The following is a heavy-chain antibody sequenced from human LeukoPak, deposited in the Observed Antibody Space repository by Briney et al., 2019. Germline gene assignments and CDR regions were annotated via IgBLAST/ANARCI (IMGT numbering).Heavy chain of an antibody. V-gene: IGHV3-43*02. Sequence: GGSLRLSCAASGFTFGDYAMHWGRQAPGKGLEWVSLIRADGGRTYYADSVNGRFTISRDNSKNSLYLQMNSLRTDDTALYYCATWAFYHGLDVWGQGSTVTVSS. CDR2: IRADGGRT. CDR3: ATWAFYHGLDV. D-gene: IGHD2/OR15-2a*01. CDR1: GFTFGDYA. J-gene: IGHJ6*02.